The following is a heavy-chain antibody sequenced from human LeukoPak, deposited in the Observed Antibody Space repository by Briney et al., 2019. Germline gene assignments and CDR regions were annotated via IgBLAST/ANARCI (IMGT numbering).Heavy chain of an antibody. CDR2: IYSGGST. CDR1: GFTVSSNY. CDR3: AAARGDGGPQGYYYMDV. D-gene: IGHD2-21*02. V-gene: IGHV3-66*01. Sequence: GGSLRLSCAASGFTVSSNYMSWVRQAPGKGLEWVSVIYSGGSTYYADSVKGRFTISRDNSKNMLYLQMNSLRSEDTAVYYCAAARGDGGPQGYYYMDVWGKGTTVTISS. J-gene: IGHJ6*03.